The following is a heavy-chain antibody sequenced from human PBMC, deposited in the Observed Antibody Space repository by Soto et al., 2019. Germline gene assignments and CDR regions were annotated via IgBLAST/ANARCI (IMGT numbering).Heavy chain of an antibody. CDR2: IISIFGTT. CDR1: ADSFSSYG. Sequence: QVQLVQSGAEVKEPGSAVKVSCKAPADSFSSYGISWVRQAPGQGLEWMGGIISIFGTTNYAEKFQGRVTITADESTNTAYMELSSLRSEDTALYYCARVFPDGWVEPGVVRGYLDTWGRGTLVTV. D-gene: IGHD3-3*01. J-gene: IGHJ4*02. V-gene: IGHV1-69*01. CDR3: ARVFPDGWVEPGVVRGYLDT.